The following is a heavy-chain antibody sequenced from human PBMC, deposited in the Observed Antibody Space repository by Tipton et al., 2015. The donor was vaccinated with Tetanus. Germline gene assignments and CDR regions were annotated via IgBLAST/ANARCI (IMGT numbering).Heavy chain of an antibody. CDR2: ISYDGSNK. V-gene: IGHV3-30-3*01. CDR1: GFTFRSYA. CDR3: ARALQLERKFDF. D-gene: IGHD1-1*01. Sequence: SLRLSCAASGFTFRSYAIHWVRQSSGRGLEWVAVISYDGSNKNYADSVKGRFTISRDNSQNTLYLQMNSLRAEDSATYYCARALQLERKFDFWGQGTLVTVSS. J-gene: IGHJ4*02.